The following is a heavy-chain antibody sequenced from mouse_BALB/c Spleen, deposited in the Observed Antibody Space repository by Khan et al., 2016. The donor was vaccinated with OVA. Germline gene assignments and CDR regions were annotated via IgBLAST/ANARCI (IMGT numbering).Heavy chain of an antibody. J-gene: IGHJ2*01. D-gene: IGHD1-2*01. V-gene: IGHV3-2*02. CDR2: ISYSGST. Sequence: VQLKESGPGLVKPSQSLSLTCTVTGYSITSGYGWNWIRQFPGNKLEWMGYISYSGSTNYNPSLKNRISITRDTSKNQFFLQLNSVTTEDTATYYGAGTARIKYWGQGTTLTVSS. CDR3: AGTARIKY. CDR1: GYSITSGYG.